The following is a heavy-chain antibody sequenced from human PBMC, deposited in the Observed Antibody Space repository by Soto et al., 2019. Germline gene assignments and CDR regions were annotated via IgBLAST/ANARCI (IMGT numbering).Heavy chain of an antibody. CDR3: AHLHANICYDWRYHP. CDR2: IYWDDDK. V-gene: IGHV2-5*02. Sequence: QITLKAAGPPLVNPTQTLTLTCNFSGFSLTNKGVGVGWILQPPRKALEGLGIIYWDDDKRYRPSLNNRLTITKDPSKIQVVLTMTNVDTVDTDTYYCAHLHANICYDWRYHPWGQGTLVTVSS. D-gene: IGHD5-12*01. J-gene: IGHJ5*02. CDR1: GFSLTNKGVG.